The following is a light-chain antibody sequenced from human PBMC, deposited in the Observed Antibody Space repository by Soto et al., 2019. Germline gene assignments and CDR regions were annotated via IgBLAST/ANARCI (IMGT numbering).Light chain of an antibody. Sequence: DIQMTQSPSSLSASVGDRVTITCRASQSISSYLNWYQQKPGKAPKLLIYAASSLQSGVPSRFSGSGSGTDFTLTISSLQPEDFATYYCQQCYSTPRTFVQGTKV. J-gene: IGKJ1*01. CDR2: AAS. CDR1: QSISSY. CDR3: QQCYSTPRT. V-gene: IGKV1-39*01.